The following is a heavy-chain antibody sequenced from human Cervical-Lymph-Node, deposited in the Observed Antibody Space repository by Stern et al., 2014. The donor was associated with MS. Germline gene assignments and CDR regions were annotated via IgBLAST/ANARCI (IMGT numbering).Heavy chain of an antibody. CDR1: GGSVTGGGYY. CDR2: IYYSGST. J-gene: IGHJ6*01. Sequence: VQLVESAPGLVRPSQTLSLTCTVSGGSVTGGGYYWSWIRQLPGKGLEWIGYIYYSGSTYYNPSLKTRVTMSIDSSKTHFSLKLTSVTATDTAMYFCARYGPPSFNDFGLDVWGQGTPVTVSS. V-gene: IGHV4-31*03. D-gene: IGHD3-10*01. CDR3: ARYGPPSFNDFGLDV.